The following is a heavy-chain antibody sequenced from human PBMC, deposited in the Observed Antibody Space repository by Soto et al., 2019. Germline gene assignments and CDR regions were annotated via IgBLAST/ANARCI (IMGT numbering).Heavy chain of an antibody. J-gene: IGHJ5*02. CDR1: GGTFSSYA. V-gene: IGHV1-69*13. Sequence: SVKVSCKASGGTFSSYAISWVRQAPGQGLEWMGGIIPIFGTANYAQKFQGRVTITADESTSTAYMELSSLRSEDTAVYYCARDPSRSSWYDEVSRRENWFDPWGQGTLVTVSS. CDR3: ARDPSRSSWYDEVSRRENWFDP. CDR2: IIPIFGTA. D-gene: IGHD6-13*01.